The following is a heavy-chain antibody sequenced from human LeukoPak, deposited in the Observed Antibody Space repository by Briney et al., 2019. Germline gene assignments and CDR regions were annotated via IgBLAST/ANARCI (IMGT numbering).Heavy chain of an antibody. CDR1: GYSFTSYW. J-gene: IGHJ6*02. V-gene: IGHV5-51*01. CDR2: IYPGDSDT. Sequence: GESLKISCKGSGYSFTSYWIGWVRQMPGKGLEWMGIIYPGDSDTRYSPSFQGQVTISADKSISTAYLQWSILKASDTAMYYCARNLVAGGGYYYGMDVWGQGTTVTVSS. D-gene: IGHD6-6*01. CDR3: ARNLVAGGGYYYGMDV.